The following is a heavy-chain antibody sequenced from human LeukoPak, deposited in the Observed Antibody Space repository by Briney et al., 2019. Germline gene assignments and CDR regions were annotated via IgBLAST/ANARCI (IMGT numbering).Heavy chain of an antibody. Sequence: GESLKISCQGSGYSFTSYWIGWVRQMPGKGLEWMGIIYPGDSDTRYSPSFQGQVTISADKSISTAYLQWSSLKASDTAMYYCAKSFTMVRGVSPPPPWFDPWGQGTLVTVSS. V-gene: IGHV5-51*01. D-gene: IGHD3-10*01. CDR2: IYPGDSDT. J-gene: IGHJ5*02. CDR1: GYSFTSYW. CDR3: AKSFTMVRGVSPPPPWFDP.